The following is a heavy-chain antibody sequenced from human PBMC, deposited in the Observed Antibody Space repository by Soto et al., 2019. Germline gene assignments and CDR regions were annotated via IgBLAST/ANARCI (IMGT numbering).Heavy chain of an antibody. CDR2: IKRDGSEK. CDR1: GFMFGGYW. V-gene: IGHV3-7*03. D-gene: IGHD4-17*01. Sequence: GGSLRLSCTASGFMFGGYWMTWVRHVPGKGLQWVANIKRDGSEKYYVDFVKGRFTISRDNADNSVFLDMNNLRVDDTATYYCARVRATDYEIDYWGQGALVTVSS. CDR3: ARVRATDYEIDY. J-gene: IGHJ4*02.